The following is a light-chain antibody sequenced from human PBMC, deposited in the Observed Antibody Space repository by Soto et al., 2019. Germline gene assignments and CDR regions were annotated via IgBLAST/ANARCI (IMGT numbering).Light chain of an antibody. CDR3: DQLSHYPYT. CDR1: YDISSS. V-gene: IGKV1-9*01. CDR2: DSS. J-gene: IGKJ2*01. Sequence: DIQLTQSPSFLSASVEDRVTISCRASYDISSSLAWYQQEPGKPPKLLIYDSSTLQTGVPSRFTGSGSGRKFTLTISGLQFGDFATYFCDQLSHYPYTCGQLIKV.